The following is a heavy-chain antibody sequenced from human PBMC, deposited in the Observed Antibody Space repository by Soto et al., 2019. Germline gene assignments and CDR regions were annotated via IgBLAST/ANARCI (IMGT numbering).Heavy chain of an antibody. D-gene: IGHD6-13*01. Sequence: QVQLVESGGGLVKPGGSLRLSCAASGFTFKNYYMTWIRQAPGKGLEWVSYISDSGSSIYYADSVKGRFTIPRDNAKNSLLLEMNSLRGEDTAVYFCARQYSSMLDLWGQGTLVTVSS. CDR3: ARQYSSMLDL. CDR2: ISDSGSSI. CDR1: GFTFKNYY. J-gene: IGHJ4*02. V-gene: IGHV3-11*01.